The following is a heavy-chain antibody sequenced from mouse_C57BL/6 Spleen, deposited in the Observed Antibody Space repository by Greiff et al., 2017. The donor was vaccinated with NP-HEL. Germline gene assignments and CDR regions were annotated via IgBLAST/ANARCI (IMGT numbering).Heavy chain of an antibody. CDR2: IDPSDSYT. CDR3: ARGGLLPDD. CDR1: GYTFTSYW. J-gene: IGHJ2*01. V-gene: IGHV1-50*01. D-gene: IGHD2-10*01. Sequence: VQLQQSGAELVKPGASVKLSCKASGYTFTSYWMQWVKQRPGHGLEWIGEIDPSDSYTNYNQKFKGKATLTVDTSSSTAYMQLSSLTSEDSAVYYCARGGLLPDDWGQGTTLTVSS.